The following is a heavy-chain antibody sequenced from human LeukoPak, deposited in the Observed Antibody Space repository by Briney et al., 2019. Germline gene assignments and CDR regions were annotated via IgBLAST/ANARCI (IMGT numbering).Heavy chain of an antibody. V-gene: IGHV4-59*01. CDR2: IYYSGST. Sequence: SETLSLTCTASGCSISSYYWSWIRQPPGKGLEWIGYIYYSGSTNYNPSLKSRVTISVDTSKNQFSLKLSSVTAADTAVYYCARQYYYGSGSYYDLWGQGTLVTVSS. CDR1: GCSISSYY. D-gene: IGHD3-10*01. J-gene: IGHJ4*02. CDR3: ARQYYYGSGSYYDL.